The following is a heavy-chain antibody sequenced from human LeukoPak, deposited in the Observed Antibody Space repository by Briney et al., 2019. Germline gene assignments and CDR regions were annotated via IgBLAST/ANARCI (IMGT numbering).Heavy chain of an antibody. CDR3: ARDPDRMGVTG. Sequence: GASVKVSCKASGYTFTSYGISWVRQAPGQGLEWMGGIIPIFGTANYAQKFQGRVTMTADKSTSTAYMELRSLRSDDTAVYYCARDPDRMGVTGWGQGTLVTVSS. CDR1: GYTFTSYG. V-gene: IGHV1-69*06. J-gene: IGHJ4*02. CDR2: IIPIFGTA. D-gene: IGHD1-26*01.